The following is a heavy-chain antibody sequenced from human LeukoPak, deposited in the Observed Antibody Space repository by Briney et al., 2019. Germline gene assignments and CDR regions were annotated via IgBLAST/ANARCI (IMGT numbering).Heavy chain of an antibody. CDR1: GYTFTGYY. Sequence: ASVKVSCKASGYTFTGYYMHWVRQAPGQGLEWMGWINPNSGGTNYAQKFQGRVTMTRDTSISTAYMELSRLRSDDTAVYYCARDLPRDLWFGESWEFDYWGQGTLVTVSS. D-gene: IGHD3-10*01. CDR2: INPNSGGT. J-gene: IGHJ4*02. CDR3: ARDLPRDLWFGESWEFDY. V-gene: IGHV1-2*02.